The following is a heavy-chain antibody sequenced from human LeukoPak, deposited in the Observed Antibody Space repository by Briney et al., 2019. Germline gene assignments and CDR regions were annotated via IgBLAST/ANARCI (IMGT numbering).Heavy chain of an antibody. J-gene: IGHJ4*02. CDR3: AKDLNSSGCDDY. CDR1: GGSISSSSYY. Sequence: SETLSLTCTVSGGSISSSSYYWGWIRQPPGKGLEWIGSIYYSGSTYYNPSLKSRVTISVDTSKNQFSLKVSSVTAADTAVYYCAKDLNSSGCDDYWGQGTLVTVSS. V-gene: IGHV4-39*07. CDR2: IYYSGST. D-gene: IGHD6-19*01.